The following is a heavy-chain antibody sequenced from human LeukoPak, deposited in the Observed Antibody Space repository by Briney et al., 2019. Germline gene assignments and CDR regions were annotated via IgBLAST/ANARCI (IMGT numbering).Heavy chain of an antibody. CDR1: GGSISSHY. CDR2: IYYTGRP. J-gene: IGHJ4*02. Sequence: SETLSLTRTVSGGSISSHYWSWIRQPLGKGLEWIGYIYYTGRPIYNPSLKSRLTISVDTSENQFSPNLSSVTAADTAVYYCARSRGYFYPFDYWGQGTLVTVSS. V-gene: IGHV4-59*11. D-gene: IGHD3-22*01. CDR3: ARSRGYFYPFDY.